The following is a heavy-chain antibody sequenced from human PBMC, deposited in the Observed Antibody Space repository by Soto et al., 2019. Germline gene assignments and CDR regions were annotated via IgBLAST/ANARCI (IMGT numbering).Heavy chain of an antibody. D-gene: IGHD2-21*02. J-gene: IGHJ4*02. CDR3: ARGHVVTAMSFDY. CDR2: ISSGSTI. CDR1: GFTFSDYY. Sequence: GGSLRLSCAASGFTFSDYYMSWIRQAPGKGLEWVSYISSGSTIYYADSVKGRFTISRDNAKNSLYLQMNSLRAEDTAVYYCARGHVVTAMSFDYWGQGTLVTVSS. V-gene: IGHV3-11*01.